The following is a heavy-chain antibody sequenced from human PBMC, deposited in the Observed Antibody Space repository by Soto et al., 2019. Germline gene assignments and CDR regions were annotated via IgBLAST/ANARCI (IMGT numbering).Heavy chain of an antibody. CDR3: ARDLVNMPPDEAFDI. Sequence: PSETLSLTCTVSGGSIISYYWSWIRQPPGKGLEWIGYIYYRGSTNYNPSLKSRVTISVDTSKNQFSLRLTSVTAADTAMYYCARDLVNMPPDEAFDIWGQGTMVTVSS. J-gene: IGHJ3*02. D-gene: IGHD2-2*01. CDR1: GGSIISYY. CDR2: IYYRGST. V-gene: IGHV4-59*01.